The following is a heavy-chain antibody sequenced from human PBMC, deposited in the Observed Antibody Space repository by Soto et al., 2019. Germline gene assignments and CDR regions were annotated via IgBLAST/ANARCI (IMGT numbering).Heavy chain of an antibody. Sequence: ASVKVSCKATGYTFTSYDINWVRQATGQGLEWMGWMNPNSGNTGYAQKFQGRVTMTRNTSLSTAYMELSSLRSEDTAVYYCARVGRSGYDWVDYWGQGTLVTVSS. J-gene: IGHJ4*02. V-gene: IGHV1-8*01. CDR3: ARVGRSGYDWVDY. CDR1: GYTFTSYD. CDR2: MNPNSGNT. D-gene: IGHD5-12*01.